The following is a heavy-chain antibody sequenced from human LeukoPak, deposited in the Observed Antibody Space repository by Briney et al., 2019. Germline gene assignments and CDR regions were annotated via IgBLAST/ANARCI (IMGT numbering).Heavy chain of an antibody. CDR2: IYYSGST. J-gene: IGHJ3*02. V-gene: IGHV4-31*03. Sequence: SQTLSLTCTVSGGSISSGGYYWSWIRQHLGTGLEWLGYIYYSGSTYYNPSFKSRVTISVDTSKNQLSLKLSSVTAADTAVYYCARDERTAAGTVSGAFDIWGQGTMVTVSS. D-gene: IGHD6-13*01. CDR3: ARDERTAAGTVSGAFDI. CDR1: GGSISSGGYY.